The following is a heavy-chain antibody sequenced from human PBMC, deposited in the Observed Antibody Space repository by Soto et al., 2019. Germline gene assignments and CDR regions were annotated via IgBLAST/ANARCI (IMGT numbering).Heavy chain of an antibody. CDR1: GYTFTSYD. V-gene: IGHV1-8*01. CDR2: MNPHSGNT. D-gene: IGHD1-26*01. CDR3: ATDKVTCGSPN. Sequence: QVQLVQTGAEVKKPGASVKVSCKASGYTFTSYDINWVRQATGQGLEWMGWMNPHSGNTAYAQKFQASTSMTMNTAISTAHAERRSLLSADTSVYYCATDKVTCGSPNWGQETLVTCSS. J-gene: IGHJ4*02.